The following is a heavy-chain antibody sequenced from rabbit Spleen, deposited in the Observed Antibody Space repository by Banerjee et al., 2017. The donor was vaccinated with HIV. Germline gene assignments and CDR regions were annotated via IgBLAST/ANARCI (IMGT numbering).Heavy chain of an antibody. V-gene: IGHV1S43*01. J-gene: IGHJ4*01. D-gene: IGHD4-1*01. Sequence: QEQLVESGGDLVKPGASLTLTCIASGVSFSGSSYMCWVRQAPGKGLELIACIYINSHSTWYASWVNGRFTISRSTSLNTVDLKMTSLTAADTAAYFCARDGYSRGWGIILYYFNLWGPGTLVTVS. CDR2: IYINSHST. CDR3: ARDGYSRGWGIILYYFNL. CDR1: GVSFSGSSY.